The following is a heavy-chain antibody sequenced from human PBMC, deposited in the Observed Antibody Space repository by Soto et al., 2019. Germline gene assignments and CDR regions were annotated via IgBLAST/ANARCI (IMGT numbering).Heavy chain of an antibody. CDR2: MQPSSGRT. CDR3: ARGVTAGVDY. CDR1: GYSFTGLD. D-gene: IGHD1-26*01. J-gene: IGHJ4*02. Sequence: ASVKVSCKASGYSFTGLDINWVRQTTGQGLEWMGWMQPSSGRTGYAQKFQGRVTMTRDTSINTAYMELSSLTSDDTAFYYCARGVTAGVDYWGQGTLITVSS. V-gene: IGHV1-8*01.